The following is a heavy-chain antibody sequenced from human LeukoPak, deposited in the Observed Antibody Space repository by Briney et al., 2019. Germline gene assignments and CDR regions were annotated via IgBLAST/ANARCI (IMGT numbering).Heavy chain of an antibody. CDR2: IRYDGSNK. Sequence: PGGSLRLSCAASGFTFSSYGMHWVRQAPGKGLEGVAFIRYDGSNKYYADSVKGRFTISRDNSKDTLYLQMNSLRAEDTAVYYCAKSGYYDSSGPLFDYWGQGTLVTVSS. D-gene: IGHD3-22*01. J-gene: IGHJ4*02. CDR3: AKSGYYDSSGPLFDY. V-gene: IGHV3-30*02. CDR1: GFTFSSYG.